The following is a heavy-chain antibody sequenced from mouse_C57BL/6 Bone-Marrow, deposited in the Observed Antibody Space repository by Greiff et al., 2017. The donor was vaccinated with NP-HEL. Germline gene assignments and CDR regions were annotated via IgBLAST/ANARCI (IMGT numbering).Heavy chain of an antibody. D-gene: IGHD2-2*01. J-gene: IGHJ2*01. CDR2: IYPSDSET. CDR1: GYTFTSYW. Sequence: VQLQQPGAELVRPGSSVKLSCKASGYTFTSYWMDWVKQRPGQGLEWIGNIYPSDSETHYNQKFKNKATLTVDKSSSTAYMQLSSLTSEDSAVYYCARRGGYDNWGQGTTLTVSS. V-gene: IGHV1-61*01. CDR3: ARRGGYDN.